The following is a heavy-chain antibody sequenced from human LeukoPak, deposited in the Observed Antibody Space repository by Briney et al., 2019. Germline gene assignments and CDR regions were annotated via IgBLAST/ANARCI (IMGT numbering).Heavy chain of an antibody. V-gene: IGHV4-61*02. CDR1: GDSISTSNSY. Sequence: PSETLSLTCTVSGDSISTSNSYWGWIRQPAGKGLEWIGRIYTSGSTNYNPSLKSRVTMSVDTSKNQFSLKLSSVTAADTAVYYCARVSGWYEADYWGQGTLVTVSS. CDR3: ARVSGWYEADY. D-gene: IGHD6-19*01. J-gene: IGHJ4*02. CDR2: IYTSGST.